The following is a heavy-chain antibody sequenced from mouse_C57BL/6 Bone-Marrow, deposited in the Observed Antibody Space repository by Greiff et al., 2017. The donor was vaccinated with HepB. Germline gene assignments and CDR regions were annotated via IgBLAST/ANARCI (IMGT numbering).Heavy chain of an antibody. CDR3: TLYDPLAY. CDR1: GFNIKDDY. CDR2: IDPENGDT. D-gene: IGHD2-3*01. J-gene: IGHJ3*01. V-gene: IGHV14-4*01. Sequence: VQLQQSGAELVRPGASVKLSCTASGFNIKDDYMHWVKQRPEQGLEWIGWIDPENGDTEYASKFQGKATITADTTSKTAYLQLSSLTSEDTDVYYCTLYDPLAYWGQGTLVTVSA.